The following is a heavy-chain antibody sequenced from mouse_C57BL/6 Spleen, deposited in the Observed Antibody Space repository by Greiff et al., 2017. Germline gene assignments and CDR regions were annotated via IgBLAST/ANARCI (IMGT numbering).Heavy chain of an antibody. CDR3: ARCYGSSHWYFDV. CDR1: GYAFSSYW. CDR2: IYPGDGDT. J-gene: IGHJ1*03. D-gene: IGHD1-1*01. V-gene: IGHV1-80*01. Sequence: QVQLQQSGAELVKPGASVKISCKASGYAFSSYWMNWVKQRPGKGLEWIGQIYPGDGDTKYNGKFKGKATLTADKSSSTAYMQLSSLTSEDSAVYFCARCYGSSHWYFDVWGTGTTVTVSS.